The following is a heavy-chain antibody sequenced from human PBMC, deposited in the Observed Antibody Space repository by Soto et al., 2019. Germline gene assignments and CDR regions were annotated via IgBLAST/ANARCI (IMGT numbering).Heavy chain of an antibody. V-gene: IGHV1-3*01. D-gene: IGHD2-2*01. Sequence: QVQLVQSGAEVKKPGASVKVSCKASGYTFTSYAMHWVRQAPGQRLEWMGWINAGNGNTKYSQKFQGRVTITRDTSASTAYMELSSLRSEDTAVYYCARVVACSSTSCLDWFDPWGQGTLVTVSS. CDR1: GYTFTSYA. CDR2: INAGNGNT. J-gene: IGHJ5*02. CDR3: ARVVACSSTSCLDWFDP.